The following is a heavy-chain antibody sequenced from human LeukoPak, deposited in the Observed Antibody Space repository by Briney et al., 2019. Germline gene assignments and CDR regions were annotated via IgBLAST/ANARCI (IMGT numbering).Heavy chain of an antibody. CDR1: GFTFSNAW. J-gene: IGHJ4*02. D-gene: IGHD6-13*01. CDR3: TTEVDRLYRSSSGFDY. Sequence: GGSLRLSCAASGFTFSNAWMSWVRQAPGKGLEWVGRIKSKTDGGTTDYAAPVKGRITISRDDSKNTLYLQMNSLKTEDTAVYYCTTEVDRLYRSSSGFDYWGQGTLVTVSS. CDR2: IKSKTDGGTT. V-gene: IGHV3-15*01.